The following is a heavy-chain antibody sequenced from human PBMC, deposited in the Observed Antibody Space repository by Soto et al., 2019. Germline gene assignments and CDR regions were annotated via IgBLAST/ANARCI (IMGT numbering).Heavy chain of an antibody. CDR3: AEGPPAGYYKYGMDV. CDR1: GFTFSSYA. D-gene: IGHD3-9*01. J-gene: IGHJ6*02. Sequence: HPGGSLRLSCAGSGFTFSSYAMNWVRQAPGKGLEWVSAISGSGGRTYYADSVKGRFTISSDSSKNTLYLQMNSLRAEDTAVYYCAEGPPAGYYKYGMDVWGQGTTVTVSS. V-gene: IGHV3-23*01. CDR2: ISGSGGRT.